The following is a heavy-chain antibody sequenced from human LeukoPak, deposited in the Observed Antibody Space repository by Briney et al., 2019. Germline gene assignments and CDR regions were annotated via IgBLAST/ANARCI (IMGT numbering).Heavy chain of an antibody. CDR3: VKGSSYYYDSSGYYFEY. J-gene: IGHJ4*02. CDR1: GFTFSSYA. V-gene: IGHV3-23*01. CDR2: ISGSGGST. Sequence: GGSLRLSCAASGFTFSSYAMTWVRQAPGKGLEWVSGISGSGGSTYYADSVKGRFIISRDNSKNTLYLQMSSLRAEDTAVYYCVKGSSYYYDSSGYYFEYWGQGTLVTVSS. D-gene: IGHD3-22*01.